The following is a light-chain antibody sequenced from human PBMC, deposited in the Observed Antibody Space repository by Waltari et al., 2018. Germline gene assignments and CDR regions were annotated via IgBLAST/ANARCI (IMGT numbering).Light chain of an antibody. CDR1: QSLLHSDGYTY. CDR3: MQGTRLPYS. Sequence: DILMTQTPLSLPVTPGEPASIACRSSQSLLHSDGYTYLNWYLQKPGQSPQLLIYLASKRASGVPARFSGSGSGTEFTLKISRVEAEDVGIYYCMQGTRLPYSFGQGTQVEIK. CDR2: LAS. J-gene: IGKJ2*03. V-gene: IGKV2-40*01.